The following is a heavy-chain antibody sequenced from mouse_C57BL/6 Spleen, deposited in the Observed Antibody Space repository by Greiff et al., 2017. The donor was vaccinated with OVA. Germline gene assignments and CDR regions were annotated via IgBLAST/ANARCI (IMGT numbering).Heavy chain of an antibody. CDR3: ARSESGTGDY. D-gene: IGHD4-1*01. V-gene: IGHV1-80*01. CDR2: IYPGDGDT. CDR1: GYAFSSYW. Sequence: LQESGAELVKPGASVKISCKASGYAFSSYWMNWVKQRPGKGLEWIGQIYPGDGDTNYNGKFKGKATLTADKSSSTAYMQLSSLTSEDSAVYFCARSESGTGDYWGQGTTLTVSS. J-gene: IGHJ2*01.